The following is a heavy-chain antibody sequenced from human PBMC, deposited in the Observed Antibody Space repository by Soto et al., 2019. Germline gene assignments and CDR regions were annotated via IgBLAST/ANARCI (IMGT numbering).Heavy chain of an antibody. D-gene: IGHD4-17*01. CDR2: INHSGST. CDR1: GGSFSGYY. V-gene: IGHV4-34*01. Sequence: LSLTCAVYGGSFSGYYWSWIRQPPGKGLEWIGEINHSGSTNYNPSLKSRVTISVDTSKNQFSLKLSSVTAADTAVYYCARPYGGKGSGFDYWGQGTLVTVSS. CDR3: ARPYGGKGSGFDY. J-gene: IGHJ4*02.